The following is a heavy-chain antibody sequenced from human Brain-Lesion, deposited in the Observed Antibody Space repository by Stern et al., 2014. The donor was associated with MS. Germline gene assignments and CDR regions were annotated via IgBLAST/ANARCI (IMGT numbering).Heavy chain of an antibody. CDR3: ARGRVVPGFQYYATDV. V-gene: IGHV4-61*02. D-gene: IGHD2-2*01. Sequence: MQLVESGPGLVKPSQTLSLSCTVSGGSISSGGYYWSWIRQPAGKGLEWIGRIFNSGSTSYTPSHKSRVTISIDTSKNQFSLRLNSMTAADTAVYYCARGRVVPGFQYYATDVWGQGTTVIVSS. CDR2: IFNSGST. J-gene: IGHJ6*02. CDR1: GGSISSGGYY.